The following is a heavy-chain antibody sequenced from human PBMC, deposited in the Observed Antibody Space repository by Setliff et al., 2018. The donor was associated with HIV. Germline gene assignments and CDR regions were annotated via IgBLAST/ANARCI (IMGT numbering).Heavy chain of an antibody. CDR2: VSDDGT. D-gene: IGHD1-7*01. CDR3: VKEGRTSTVFDY. V-gene: IGHV4-4*02. J-gene: IGHJ4*02. Sequence: SETLSLTCTVIGASVSMPGWWGWVRQSPGKRLEWIGEVSDDGTKYNPSLQGRATTSVDRSKNQFSLELRSVTAADTAVYYCVKEGRTSTVFDYWGQGVMVTVSS. CDR1: GASVSMPGW.